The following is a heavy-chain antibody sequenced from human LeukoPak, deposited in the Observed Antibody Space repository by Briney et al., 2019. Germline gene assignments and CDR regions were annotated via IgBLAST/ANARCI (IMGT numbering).Heavy chain of an antibody. D-gene: IGHD2-8*02. J-gene: IGHJ4*02. CDR1: AYTFTNYA. Sequence: ASVKVSCKASAYTFTNYAISWVRQAPGQGLEWMGLINPSGSSTNYAQKFRGRVTMTRDTSTTTVYMELSSLRSEDTAVYYCAREESGGYFDYGGQGTLVTVSS. CDR3: AREESGGYFDY. CDR2: INPSGSST. V-gene: IGHV1-46*01.